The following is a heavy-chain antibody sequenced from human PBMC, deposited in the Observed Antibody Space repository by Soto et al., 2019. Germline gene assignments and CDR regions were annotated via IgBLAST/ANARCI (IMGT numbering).Heavy chain of an antibody. J-gene: IGHJ4*02. CDR1: GFIFSSYW. CDR2: IKQDGSVK. Sequence: GGSLRLSCAASGFIFSSYWMSWVRQAPGKGLEWVANIKQDGSVKYYVDSVKGRFTISRDNAKNSLYLQMNSLGAEDTALYYCATDYLGYWGQGTLVTVSS. V-gene: IGHV3-7*01. CDR3: ATDYLGY.